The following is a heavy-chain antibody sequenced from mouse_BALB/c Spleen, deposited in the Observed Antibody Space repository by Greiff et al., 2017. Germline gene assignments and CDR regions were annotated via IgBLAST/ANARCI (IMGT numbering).Heavy chain of an antibody. CDR1: GYSITSGYY. Sequence: VQLKQSGPGLVKPSQSLSLTCSVTGYSITSGYYWNWIRQFPGNKLEWMGYISYDGSNNYNPSLKNRISITRDTSKNQFFLKLNSVTTEDTATYYCARGGDYWGFDYWGQGTTLTVSS. J-gene: IGHJ2*01. V-gene: IGHV3-6*02. CDR3: ARGGDYWGFDY. D-gene: IGHD2-4*01. CDR2: ISYDGSN.